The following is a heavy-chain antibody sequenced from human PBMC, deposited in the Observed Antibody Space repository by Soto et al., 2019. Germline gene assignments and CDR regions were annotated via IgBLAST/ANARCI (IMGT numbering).Heavy chain of an antibody. CDR1: GGSFSGYY. J-gene: IGHJ4*02. Sequence: LETLSLTCAVYGGSFSGYYWSWIRQPPGKGLEWIGEINHSGSTNYNPSLKSRVTISVDTSKNQFSLKLSSVTAADTAVYYCARGSTPIGRELLFIDLTISPRYFDYWGQGTLVTVSS. D-gene: IGHD3-10*01. CDR3: ARGSTPIGRELLFIDLTISPRYFDY. V-gene: IGHV4-34*01. CDR2: INHSGST.